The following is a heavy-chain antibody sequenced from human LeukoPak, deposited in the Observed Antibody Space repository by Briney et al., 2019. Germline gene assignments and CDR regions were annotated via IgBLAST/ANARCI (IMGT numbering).Heavy chain of an antibody. J-gene: IGHJ4*02. CDR3: ARGEGGYYQAY. Sequence: GGSLRLSCAASGFTFSTSAMTWVRQAPGKGLEWVSGISGSGATDYADSVKGRFTISRDNSNNTLYLQMNSLRAEDTAVYYCARGEGGYYQAYWGQGALVTVSS. CDR1: GFTFSTSA. V-gene: IGHV3-23*01. D-gene: IGHD1-26*01. CDR2: ISGSGAT.